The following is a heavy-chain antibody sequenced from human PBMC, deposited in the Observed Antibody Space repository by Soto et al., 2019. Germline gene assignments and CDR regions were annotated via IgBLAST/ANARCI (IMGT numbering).Heavy chain of an antibody. CDR2: VFHSGDT. J-gene: IGHJ4*02. Sequence: PSETLSLTCVVSGGSISGRNWWSWVRQAPGKGLEWIGEVFHSGDTTYTPSLRSRVTISVDKSKNQFSLKLNPVTAADTAVYYGACVIYDRRLNYFYFDFWGQGAPVTV. CDR3: ACVIYDRRLNYFYFDF. CDR1: GGSISGRNW. V-gene: IGHV4-4*02. D-gene: IGHD3-16*01.